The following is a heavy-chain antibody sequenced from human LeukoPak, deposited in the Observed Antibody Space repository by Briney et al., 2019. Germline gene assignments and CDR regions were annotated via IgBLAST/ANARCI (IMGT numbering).Heavy chain of an antibody. J-gene: IGHJ4*02. CDR2: IIPILGIA. V-gene: IGHV1-69*04. CDR3: ARDEPYDILTGYHAFDY. CDR1: GYTFTSYG. D-gene: IGHD3-9*01. Sequence: SVKVSCKASGYTFTSYGISWVRQAPGQGLEWMGRIIPILGIANYAQKFQGRVTITADKSTSTAYMELSSLRSEDTAVYYCARDEPYDILTGYHAFDYWGQGTLVTVSS.